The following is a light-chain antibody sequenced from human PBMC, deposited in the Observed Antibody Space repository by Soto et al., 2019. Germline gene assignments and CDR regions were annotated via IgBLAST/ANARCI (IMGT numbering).Light chain of an antibody. CDR1: QSVNSNY. V-gene: IGKV3-20*01. J-gene: IGKJ2*01. CDR3: QQYGSSPMYT. Sequence: EIVLTQSPGTLSLSPGERATLSCRASQSVNSNYLGWYQKKPAQAPRLLIYAASSRATGVPDRFSGSGSGTDFTLTISRLEPEDFAVYYCQQYGSSPMYTFGQGTKLEIK. CDR2: AAS.